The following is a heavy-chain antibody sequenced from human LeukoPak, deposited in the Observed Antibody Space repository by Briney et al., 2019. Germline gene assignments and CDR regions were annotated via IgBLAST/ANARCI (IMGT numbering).Heavy chain of an antibody. Sequence: SVKVSCKASGGTFSSYAISWVRQAPGQGLEWMGGIIPIFGTANYAQKFQGRVTITADESTSTAYMKLSSLRSEDTAVYYCARGLGYSSDYWYWGQGTLVTVSS. D-gene: IGHD6-19*01. CDR2: IIPIFGTA. J-gene: IGHJ4*02. CDR1: GGTFSSYA. V-gene: IGHV1-69*13. CDR3: ARGLGYSSDYWY.